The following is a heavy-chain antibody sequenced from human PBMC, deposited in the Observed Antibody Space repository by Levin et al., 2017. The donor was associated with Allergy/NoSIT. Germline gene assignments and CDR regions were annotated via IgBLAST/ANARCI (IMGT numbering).Heavy chain of an antibody. CDR2: IYYSGST. CDR3: ARLDTAGSRLGDWFDP. Sequence: SETLSLTCTVSGGSISTYYWSWIRQPPGKGLEWIGYIYYSGSTNYNPSLKSRVTISVDTSKNQFSLKLTSVTAADTAVYFCARLDTAGSRLGDWFDPWGQGTLVTVSS. D-gene: IGHD3-10*01. CDR1: GGSISTYY. J-gene: IGHJ5*02. V-gene: IGHV4-59*08.